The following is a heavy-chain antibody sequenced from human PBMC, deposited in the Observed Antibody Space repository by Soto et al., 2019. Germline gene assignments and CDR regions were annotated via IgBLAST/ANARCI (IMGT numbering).Heavy chain of an antibody. J-gene: IGHJ4*02. CDR2: IYYAGST. D-gene: IGHD4-17*01. Sequence: SSETLSLTCTVSGGSMISYYWSWIRQPPGRGLEWIGYIYYAGSTNYNPSLNSRVTISVDTSKNQFSLTLTSVTAADTAVYYCARGSTTEKVDSWGQGTLVTVSS. CDR3: ARGSTTEKVDS. CDR1: GGSMISYY. V-gene: IGHV4-59*08.